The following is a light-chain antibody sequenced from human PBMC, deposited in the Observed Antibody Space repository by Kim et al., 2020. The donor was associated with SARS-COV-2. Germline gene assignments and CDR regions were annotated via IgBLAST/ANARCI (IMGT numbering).Light chain of an antibody. J-gene: IGLJ3*02. CDR3: QSYDSSLSGWV. Sequence: TVTTCGRGGRDTSGAGYDVPWYEQLPGTAPKLLLYGNSNRPSGVPDRFSGSKSGTSASLAITGLQAEDEADYYCQSYDSSLSGWVFGGGTQLTVL. CDR1: RDTSGAGYD. CDR2: GNS. V-gene: IGLV1-40*01.